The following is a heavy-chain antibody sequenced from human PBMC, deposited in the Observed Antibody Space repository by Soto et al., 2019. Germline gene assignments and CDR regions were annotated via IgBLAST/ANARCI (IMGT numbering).Heavy chain of an antibody. CDR2: INPSGGST. Sequence: EASVKVSCKASGYTFTSYSMHWVRQAPGQGLEWMGIINPSGGSTTYADSVKGRFTISRDNSKNTLYLQMNSLRAEDTAVYYCARGHGYYDSSGYYYEFDYWGQGTLVTVSS. J-gene: IGHJ4*02. V-gene: IGHV1-46*04. CDR3: ARGHGYYDSSGYYYEFDY. D-gene: IGHD3-22*01. CDR1: GYTFTSYS.